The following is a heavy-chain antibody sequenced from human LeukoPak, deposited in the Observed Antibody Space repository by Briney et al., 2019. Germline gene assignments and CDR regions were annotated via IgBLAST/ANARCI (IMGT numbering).Heavy chain of an antibody. CDR2: INPIFGTA. CDR1: GGTFSSYA. CDR3: ARWVVGATPQRYYYYGMDV. Sequence: GASVKVSCKASGGTFSSYAISWVRQAPGQGLEWMGGINPIFGTANYAQKFQGRVTITADESTSTAYMELSSLRSEDTAVYYCARWVVGATPQRYYYYGMDVWGQGTTVTVSS. V-gene: IGHV1-69*13. J-gene: IGHJ6*02. D-gene: IGHD1-26*01.